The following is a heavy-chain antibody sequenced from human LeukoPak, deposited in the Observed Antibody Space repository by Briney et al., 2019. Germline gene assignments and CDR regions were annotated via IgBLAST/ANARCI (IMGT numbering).Heavy chain of an antibody. CDR2: IYHSGST. D-gene: IGHD3-10*01. CDR1: GGSISSSNW. J-gene: IGHJ4*02. CDR3: AREVGGSGVKAIH. Sequence: PSGTLSLTCAVPGGSISSSNWWSWVRQPPGKGLEWIGEIYHSGSTTYNPSLRSRVTISVDKSKNQFSLKLSSVTAADTAVYYCAREVGGSGVKAIHWGQGTLVTVSS. V-gene: IGHV4-4*02.